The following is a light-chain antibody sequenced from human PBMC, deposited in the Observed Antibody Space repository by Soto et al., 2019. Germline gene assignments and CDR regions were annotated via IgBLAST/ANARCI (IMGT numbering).Light chain of an antibody. V-gene: IGLV2-8*01. J-gene: IGLJ2*01. Sequence: QSALTQPPSASGSPGQSVTISCTGTSSDVGGYNYVSWYQQHPGKAPKLMIYEVSKRPSGVPDRFSGSKSGNTASLTVSGLQAEDEADYYCSSYAGSTLVFGGGTKLTVL. CDR2: EVS. CDR3: SSYAGSTLV. CDR1: SSDVGGYNY.